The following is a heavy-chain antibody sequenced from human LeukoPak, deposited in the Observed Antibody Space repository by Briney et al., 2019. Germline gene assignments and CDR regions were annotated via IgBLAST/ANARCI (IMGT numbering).Heavy chain of an antibody. CDR1: GGSISSYY. CDR3: AREVRRSSSWSLGYYYYYMDV. CDR2: IYYSGST. Sequence: SETLSHTCTVSGGSISSYYWSWIRQPPGKGLEWIGYIYYSGSTNYNPSLKSRVTISVDTSKNQFSLKLSSVTAADAAVYYCAREVRRSSSWSLGYYYYYMDVWGKGTTVTVSS. D-gene: IGHD6-13*01. V-gene: IGHV4-59*01. J-gene: IGHJ6*03.